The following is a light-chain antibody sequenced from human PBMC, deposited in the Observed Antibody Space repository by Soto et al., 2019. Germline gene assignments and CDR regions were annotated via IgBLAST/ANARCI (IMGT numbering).Light chain of an antibody. CDR2: DAS. J-gene: IGKJ3*01. Sequence: EIVLTQSPATLSLSPGERATLSCRASQSVSSYLAWYQQKPGQAPMLLIYDASNRATGIPARFSGSWSGTDFTLTISSLEPEDFAVYYCQQRSNWPTFGPGTKVDIK. CDR3: QQRSNWPT. V-gene: IGKV3-11*01. CDR1: QSVSSY.